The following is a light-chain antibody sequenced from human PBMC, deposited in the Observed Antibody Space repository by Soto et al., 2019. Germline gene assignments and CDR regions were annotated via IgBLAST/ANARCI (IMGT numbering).Light chain of an antibody. CDR3: HQCYCAAET. CDR2: AAS. Sequence: DIQMTQSPSSLSASVGDRVTITCRASRTITNYLNWYQQKPGRAPKLLIYAASSLQSGVPSRFSGSESGTHFTLSISSLQPEDFATYYCHQCYCAAETFGQGTQV. CDR1: RTITNY. V-gene: IGKV1-39*01. J-gene: IGKJ1*01.